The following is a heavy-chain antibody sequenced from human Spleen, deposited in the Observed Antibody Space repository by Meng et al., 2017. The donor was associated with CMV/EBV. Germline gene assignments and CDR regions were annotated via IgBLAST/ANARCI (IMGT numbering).Heavy chain of an antibody. Sequence: SVKVSCKASGGTFSSYTISWVRQAPGQGLEWMGWIIPNHGRANYAQKFQGRVTITADKSTSTAYMELSSLRSEDTAVYYCARDRGGAGDYDFWSGYYPRWFDPWGQGTLVTVSS. CDR1: GGTFSSYT. CDR3: ARDRGGAGDYDFWSGYYPRWFDP. CDR2: IIPNHGRA. V-gene: IGHV1-69*08. J-gene: IGHJ5*02. D-gene: IGHD3-3*01.